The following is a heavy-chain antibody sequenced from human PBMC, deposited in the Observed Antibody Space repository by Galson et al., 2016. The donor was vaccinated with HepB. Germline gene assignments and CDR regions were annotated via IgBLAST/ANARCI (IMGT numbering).Heavy chain of an antibody. D-gene: IGHD3-10*01. CDR1: GFSFSDYF. Sequence: SLRLSCAASGFSFSDYFMAWIRQAPGKGLEWVSHIRYSGDPMSYADSVMGRFTISRDNDKNSLFLQMDRLRAEDSALYYCARDRGGDIIRGFDYWGQGALVTVSS. CDR2: IRYSGDPM. CDR3: ARDRGGDIIRGFDY. J-gene: IGHJ4*02. V-gene: IGHV3-11*01.